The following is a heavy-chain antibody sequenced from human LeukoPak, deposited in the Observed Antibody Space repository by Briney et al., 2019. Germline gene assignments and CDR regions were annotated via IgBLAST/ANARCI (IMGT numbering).Heavy chain of an antibody. V-gene: IGHV1-18*01. CDR1: GYTFTSYG. J-gene: IGHJ5*02. CDR3: ARPYCSSTSCYHRFDP. D-gene: IGHD2-2*01. Sequence: ASVKVSCKASGYTFTSYGISWVRQAPGQGLEWMGWISAYNGNTNYAQKLQGRVTMTTDTSTSTAYMELRSLRSDDTAVYYCARPYCSSTSCYHRFDPWGQGTLVTVSS. CDR2: ISAYNGNT.